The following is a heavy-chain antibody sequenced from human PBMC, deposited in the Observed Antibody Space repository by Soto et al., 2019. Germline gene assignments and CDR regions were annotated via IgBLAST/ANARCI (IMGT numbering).Heavy chain of an antibody. J-gene: IGHJ5*02. CDR1: GFTFSRHG. V-gene: IGHV3-33*01. CDR2: IWYDGSKR. Sequence: GGSLRLSCAASGFTFSRHGMHWVRQAPGKGLEWVAVIWYDGSKRYYADSVKGRFTISRDNSKNTLFLQMDSLIAEDTAVYYCARDVGTSNWYNNWFDPWGQGTLVAVSS. CDR3: ARDVGTSNWYNNWFDP. D-gene: IGHD4-4*01.